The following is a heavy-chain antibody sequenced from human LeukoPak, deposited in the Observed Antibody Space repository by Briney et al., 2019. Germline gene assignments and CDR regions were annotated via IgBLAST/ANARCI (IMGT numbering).Heavy chain of an antibody. D-gene: IGHD1-1*01. J-gene: IGHJ4*02. V-gene: IGHV4-39*01. CDR2: IYYSGST. CDR3: ARHYSHRWGRSGTPDY. Sequence: PSENLSLTCTVSGGSISSSSYYWGWIRQPPGKGLEWIGSIYYSGSTYYNPSLKSRVTISVDTSKNQFSLKLSSVTAADTAVYYCARHYSHRWGRSGTPDYWGQGTLVTVSS. CDR1: GGSISSSSYY.